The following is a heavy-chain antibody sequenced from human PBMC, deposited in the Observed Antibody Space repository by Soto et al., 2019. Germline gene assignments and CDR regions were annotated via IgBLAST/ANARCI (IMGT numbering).Heavy chain of an antibody. Sequence: QVQLQESGPGLVKPSQTLSLTCTVSGGSISSGGYYWSWIRQHPGKGLEWIGYIYYSGSTYYNPSHQSRVTISVDTYKNQFSLKLSSVTAEDTAVYYCAGEHSCYDFGYYYYGMDVWGQGTTVTVSS. CDR1: GGSISSGGYY. CDR2: IYYSGST. J-gene: IGHJ6*02. V-gene: IGHV4-31*03. D-gene: IGHD5-12*01. CDR3: AGEHSCYDFGYYYYGMDV.